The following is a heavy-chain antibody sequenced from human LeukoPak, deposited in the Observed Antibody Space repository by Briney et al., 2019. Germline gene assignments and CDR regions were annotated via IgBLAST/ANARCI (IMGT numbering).Heavy chain of an antibody. J-gene: IGHJ3*02. CDR2: IYSGGST. V-gene: IGHV3-53*01. CDR1: GFTVSSNY. CDR3: ARLIAVAGSSHDAFDI. Sequence: GGSLRLSCAASGFTVSSNYMSWVCQAPGKGLEWVSVIYSGGSTYYADSVKGRFTISRDNSKNTLYLQMNSLRAEDTAVYYCARLIAVAGSSHDAFDIWGQGTMVTVSS. D-gene: IGHD6-19*01.